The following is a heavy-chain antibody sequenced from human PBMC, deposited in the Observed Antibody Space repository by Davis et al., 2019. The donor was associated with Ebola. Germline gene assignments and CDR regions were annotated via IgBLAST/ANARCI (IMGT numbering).Heavy chain of an antibody. CDR2: MYYSGST. J-gene: IGHJ4*02. CDR3: ARHSPPGGGDFWYFEN. Sequence: PSETLSLTCTVSGGSISSYYWSWIRQPPGKGLEWIGYMYYSGSTNYNPSLKSRVTISVDTSKNQFSLKVSSVTAADTAVYYCARHSPPGGGDFWYFENWGQGTLVTVSS. V-gene: IGHV4-59*08. CDR1: GGSISSYY. D-gene: IGHD4-17*01.